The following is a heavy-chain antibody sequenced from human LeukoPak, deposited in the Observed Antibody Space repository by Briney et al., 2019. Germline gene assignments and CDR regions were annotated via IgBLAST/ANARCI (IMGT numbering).Heavy chain of an antibody. Sequence: SQTLSFTGTVSGGSISSGGYYWSWIRQHPGKGLEWIGYIYYSGSTYYNPSLKSRVTISVDTSKNQFSLKLSSVTAADTAVYYCARSQLPYYYYYGMDVWGQGTTVTVSS. D-gene: IGHD2-2*01. CDR3: ARSQLPYYYYYGMDV. CDR1: GGSISSGGYY. CDR2: IYYSGST. J-gene: IGHJ6*02. V-gene: IGHV4-31*03.